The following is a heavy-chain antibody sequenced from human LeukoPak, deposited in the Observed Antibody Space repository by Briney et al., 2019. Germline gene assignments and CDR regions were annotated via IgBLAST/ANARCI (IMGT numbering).Heavy chain of an antibody. Sequence: GGSLRLSCAASGFTFGSYSMNWVRQAPGKGLEWVSSICSSSSYIHYADSVKGRFTISRDNAKNSLYLQMNSLRAEDTAVYYCARARRLELLRQLGGYYMDVWGKGTTVTVSS. J-gene: IGHJ6*03. CDR3: ARARRLELLRQLGGYYMDV. D-gene: IGHD1-7*01. V-gene: IGHV3-21*01. CDR1: GFTFGSYS. CDR2: ICSSSSYI.